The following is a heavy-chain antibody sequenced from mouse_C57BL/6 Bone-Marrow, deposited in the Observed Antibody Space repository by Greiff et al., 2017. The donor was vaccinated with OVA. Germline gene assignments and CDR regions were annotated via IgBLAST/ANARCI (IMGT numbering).Heavy chain of an antibody. CDR1: GFTFSSYA. CDR3: TRGHYGSSSYYFDY. CDR2: ISSGGDYI. V-gene: IGHV5-9-1*02. Sequence: EVHLVESGEGLVKPGGSLKLSCAASGFTFSSYAMSWVRQTPEKRLEWVAYISSGGDYIYYADTVKGRFTISRDNARNTLYLQMSSLKSEDTAMYYCTRGHYGSSSYYFDYWGQGTTLTVSS. J-gene: IGHJ2*01. D-gene: IGHD1-1*01.